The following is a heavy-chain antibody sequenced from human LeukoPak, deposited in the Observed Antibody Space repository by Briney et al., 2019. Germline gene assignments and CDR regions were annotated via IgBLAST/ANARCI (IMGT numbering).Heavy chain of an antibody. V-gene: IGHV1-18*01. D-gene: IGHD6-13*01. J-gene: IGHJ5*02. CDR1: GYTFTNYV. CDR2: INAYSCNT. Sequence: ASVKVSCKGSGYTFTNYVISWVGQAPGQGPEWMGWINAYSCNTNYAQKLQGRVTMSTDTSTSTAYMELRSLRSDDTAVYYCARFSLGAAAAGFDPWGQGTLVTVSS. CDR3: ARFSLGAAAAGFDP.